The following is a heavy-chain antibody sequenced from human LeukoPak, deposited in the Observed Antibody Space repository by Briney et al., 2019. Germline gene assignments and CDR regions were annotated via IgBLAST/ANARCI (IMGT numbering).Heavy chain of an antibody. CDR2: IYYSGST. CDR1: GGSISSSSYY. Sequence: PSETPSLTCTVSGGSISSSSYYWGWIRQPPGKGLEWIGSIYYSGSTYYNPSLKSRVTISVDTSKNQFSLKLSSVTAADTAVYYCARLLLWFGEYFDYWGQGTLVTVSS. CDR3: ARLLLWFGEYFDY. V-gene: IGHV4-39*01. J-gene: IGHJ4*02. D-gene: IGHD3-10*01.